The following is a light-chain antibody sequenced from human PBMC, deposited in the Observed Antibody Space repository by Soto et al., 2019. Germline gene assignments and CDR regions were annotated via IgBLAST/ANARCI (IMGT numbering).Light chain of an antibody. CDR2: DAA. J-gene: IGKJ4*01. CDR1: QSVISY. Sequence: EIVLTQSPATLSLSPGERATLSCRASQSVISYLAWYQQKVGQAPRLLIYDAANRATGIPARFSGSGSGTDVTLTISSLEPEDFAVYYCQQRSNWPPRSTFGGGTKVEIK. CDR3: QQRSNWPPRST. V-gene: IGKV3-11*01.